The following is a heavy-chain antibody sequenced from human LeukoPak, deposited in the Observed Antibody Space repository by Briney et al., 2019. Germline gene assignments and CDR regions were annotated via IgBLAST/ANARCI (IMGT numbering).Heavy chain of an antibody. Sequence: GESLRLSCAASGFTFSGYSMNRVRQAPGKGLEWVSSISSSSNYIHYADSVKGRFTISRDNSKNTLHLQMNSLRAEDTAVYYCARDQYSYAHAAHWGQGTLVTVSS. CDR2: ISSSSNYI. J-gene: IGHJ4*02. D-gene: IGHD5-18*01. CDR1: GFTFSGYS. CDR3: ARDQYSYAHAAH. V-gene: IGHV3-21*01.